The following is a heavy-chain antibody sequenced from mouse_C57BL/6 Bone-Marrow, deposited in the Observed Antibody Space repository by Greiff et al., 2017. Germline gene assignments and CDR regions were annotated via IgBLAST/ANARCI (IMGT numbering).Heavy chain of an antibody. J-gene: IGHJ3*01. D-gene: IGHD2-4*01. CDR2: IYPGNSDT. CDR1: GYTFTSYW. Sequence: VQLQQSGTVLARPGASVKMSCKTSGYTFTSYWMHWVKQRPGQGLEWIGAIYPGNSDTSYNQKFKGKAKLTAVTSASTAYMELGSLTNEDSAVYYCTGGGLRRRAWFAYWGQGTLVTVSA. CDR3: TGGGLRRRAWFAY. V-gene: IGHV1-5*01.